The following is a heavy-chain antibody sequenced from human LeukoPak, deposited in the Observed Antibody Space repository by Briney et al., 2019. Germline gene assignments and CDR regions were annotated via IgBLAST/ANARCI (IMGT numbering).Heavy chain of an antibody. V-gene: IGHV3-23*01. J-gene: IGHJ4*02. D-gene: IGHD2-8*01. CDR2: ISDTGATT. CDR1: GFTFRSYA. Sequence: PGGSLRLSCAGSGFTFRSYAMSWVRQAPGKGLEWVSAISDTGATTYDADSVKGRFTISRDNSRSTLYLQMNSLRAEDTALYYCANDTSIGSYCTNGVCSPFDYWGQGTLVTVSS. CDR3: ANDTSIGSYCTNGVCSPFDY.